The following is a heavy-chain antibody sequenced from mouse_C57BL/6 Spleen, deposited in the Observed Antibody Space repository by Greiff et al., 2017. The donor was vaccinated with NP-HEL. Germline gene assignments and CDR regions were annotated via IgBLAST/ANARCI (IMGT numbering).Heavy chain of an antibody. Sequence: EVQLQQSGAELVRPGASVKLSCTASGFNIKDDYMHWVKQRPEQGLEWIGWIDPENGDTEYASKFQGKATITADTSSNTAYLQLSSLTSEDTAVYYCTTRVDYYGSSLYWYFDVWGTGTTVTVSS. CDR1: GFNIKDDY. D-gene: IGHD1-1*01. CDR3: TTRVDYYGSSLYWYFDV. V-gene: IGHV14-4*01. CDR2: IDPENGDT. J-gene: IGHJ1*03.